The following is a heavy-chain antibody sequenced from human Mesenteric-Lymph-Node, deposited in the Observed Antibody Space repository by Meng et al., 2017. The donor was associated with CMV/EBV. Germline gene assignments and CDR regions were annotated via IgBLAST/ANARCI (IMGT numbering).Heavy chain of an antibody. CDR2: ISYSGST. J-gene: IGHJ4*02. CDR1: GGSITTYY. CDR3: ARRDCSGGTCYLFDD. V-gene: IGHV4-59*01. Sequence: VSGGSITTYYWSWIRQPPGKGLEWIGYISYSGSTNYNPSLKSRVTISVDTSKNQFSLKLSSVTAADTAVYYCARRDCSGGTCYLFDDWGQGTLVTVSS. D-gene: IGHD2-15*01.